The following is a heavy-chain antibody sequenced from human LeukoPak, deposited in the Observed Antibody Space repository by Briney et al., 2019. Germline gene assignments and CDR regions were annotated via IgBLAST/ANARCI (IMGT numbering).Heavy chain of an antibody. CDR3: ARVGGSSSRYFDN. V-gene: IGHV3-21*01. D-gene: IGHD6-6*01. Sequence: PGGSLRLSCAGFGFNFSSYYMNWVRQAPGKGLEWVSSISSSSTYIYYADSVKGRFTISRDNAKNSLYLQMNSLRAEDTAVYYCARVGGSSSRYFDNWGQGALVTVS. CDR2: ISSSSTYI. J-gene: IGHJ4*02. CDR1: GFNFSSYY.